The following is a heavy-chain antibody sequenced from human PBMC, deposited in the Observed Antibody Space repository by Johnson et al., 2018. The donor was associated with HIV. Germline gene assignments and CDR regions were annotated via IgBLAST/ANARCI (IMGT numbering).Heavy chain of an antibody. D-gene: IGHD6-19*01. Sequence: QVQLVESGGGVVQPGRSLRLSCAASGFTFSSYTIHWVRQAPGKGLEWVAFISYDGSNKYYADSVKGRFTISRDNSKNTLYLQMKSLRPEDTSIYYCAKDDNLGVWYSDAFDVWGQGTVVTVSS. V-gene: IGHV3-30*04. CDR3: AKDDNLGVWYSDAFDV. CDR1: GFTFSSYT. CDR2: ISYDGSNK. J-gene: IGHJ3*01.